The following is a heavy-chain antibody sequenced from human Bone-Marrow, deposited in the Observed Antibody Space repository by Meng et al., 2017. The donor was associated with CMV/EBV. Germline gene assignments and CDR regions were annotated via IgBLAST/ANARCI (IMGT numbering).Heavy chain of an antibody. J-gene: IGHJ4*02. D-gene: IGHD4-11*01. CDR1: RFTFSSHA. CDR3: ARDYSYDY. CDR2: ISDRT. Sequence: GESLKIACAASRFTFSSHAMSWVRQAPGKGLEWVSGISDRTYYADSVGGRFTISRDNSKNTLYLQMNSLRAEDTAVYYCARDYSYDYWGQGTRVTVSS. V-gene: IGHV3-23*01.